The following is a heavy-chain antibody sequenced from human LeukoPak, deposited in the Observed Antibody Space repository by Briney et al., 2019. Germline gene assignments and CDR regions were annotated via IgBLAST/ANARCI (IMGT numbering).Heavy chain of an antibody. CDR2: LSSDGSNK. CDR1: GFTFSSYA. Sequence: PGGSLRLSCAASGFTFSSYAMHWVRQAPGKGLEWVAVLSSDGSNKYFADSVTGRFAISRDNSKNTLHLQMNSLTTEDTAAYYCARVRATLYYFDYWGQGTLVTVSS. CDR3: ARVRATLYYFDY. D-gene: IGHD1-26*01. J-gene: IGHJ4*02. V-gene: IGHV3-30*09.